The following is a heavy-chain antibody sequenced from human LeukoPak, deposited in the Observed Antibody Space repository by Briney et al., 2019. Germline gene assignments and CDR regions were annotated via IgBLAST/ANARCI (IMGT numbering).Heavy chain of an antibody. V-gene: IGHV4-59*01. J-gene: IGHJ3*02. CDR3: ARVEWFGESDDAFDI. Sequence: SETLSLTCTVSGVSISSYYWSWIRQPPGKRLEWIGYIYYSGSTNYNPSLMSRVTISVETSKNQCSLKLRTVTAADTAVYYCARVEWFGESDDAFDIWGQGTMVTVSS. CDR1: GVSISSYY. D-gene: IGHD3-10*01. CDR2: IYYSGST.